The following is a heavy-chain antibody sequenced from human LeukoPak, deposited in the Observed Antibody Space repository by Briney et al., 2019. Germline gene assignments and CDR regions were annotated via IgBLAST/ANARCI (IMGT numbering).Heavy chain of an antibody. J-gene: IGHJ4*02. V-gene: IGHV1-2*02. CDR3: ARGSPVGATTGLHS. Sequence: ASVKLSCKSSGYTFTDYYMHWVRQAPGQGLEWVGWINPNGGGTNYEQKFQDRVTMTRDTSISTAYMELSRLRSDDTAVYSCARGSPVGATTGLHSWGQGTLVTVSS. D-gene: IGHD1-26*01. CDR2: INPNGGGT. CDR1: GYTFTDYY.